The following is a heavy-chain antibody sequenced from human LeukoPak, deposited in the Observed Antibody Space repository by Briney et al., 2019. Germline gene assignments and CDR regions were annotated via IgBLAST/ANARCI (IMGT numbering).Heavy chain of an antibody. CDR3: ARMERELPFDY. Sequence: GASVKVSCKASGYSFTSNYIHWVRQAPGQGLEWMGMIYPRDGSTSYAQKFQGRVTMTRDTSTSTVYMELSSLRSEDTAVYYCARMERELPFDYWGQGTLVTVSS. CDR2: IYPRDGST. J-gene: IGHJ4*02. CDR1: GYSFTSNY. V-gene: IGHV1-46*01. D-gene: IGHD1-26*01.